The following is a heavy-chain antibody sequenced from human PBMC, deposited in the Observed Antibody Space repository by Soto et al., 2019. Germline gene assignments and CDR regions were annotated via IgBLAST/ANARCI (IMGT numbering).Heavy chain of an antibody. D-gene: IGHD3-10*01. Sequence: SQTRSLTRAVSGGSISSSNWWSRVRQPPAKGLEWIGEIHHSGSTNYNPSLKSRVTISVDKSKNQFSLKLSSVTTADTAVYYCARERFLNYYGMDVGGQGTTVT. CDR1: GGSISSSNW. CDR2: IHHSGST. V-gene: IGHV4-4*02. J-gene: IGHJ6*02. CDR3: ARERFLNYYGMDV.